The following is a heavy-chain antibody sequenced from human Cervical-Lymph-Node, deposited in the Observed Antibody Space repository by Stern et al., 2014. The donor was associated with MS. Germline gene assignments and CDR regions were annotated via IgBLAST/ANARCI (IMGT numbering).Heavy chain of an antibody. D-gene: IGHD2-21*01. CDR1: GFTFDDYT. J-gene: IGHJ4*02. CDR3: ARDGGYFDFDY. V-gene: IGHV3-43*01. CDR2: ISWDGGST. Sequence: EVQLVESGGVVVQPGGSLRLSCAASGFTFDDYTMHWVRQAPGKGLEWVSLISWDGGSTYYADSVKGRFTISRDNSKNSLYLQMNSLRTEDTALYYCARDGGYFDFDYWGQGTLVTVSS.